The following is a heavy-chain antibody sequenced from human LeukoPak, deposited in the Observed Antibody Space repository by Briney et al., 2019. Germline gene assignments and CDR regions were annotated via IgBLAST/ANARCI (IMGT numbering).Heavy chain of an antibody. D-gene: IGHD2-2*01. Sequence: GGSLRLSCAGSGFPFSIYGMNWVRQAPGKGLEWVSGISPGGGPTYYADSVKGRFTISRDNSKHTLFLQMNSLRAEDTAVYYCAKGVNFVVVPAALDYWGQGTLVTVSS. CDR3: AKGVNFVVVPAALDY. J-gene: IGHJ4*02. V-gene: IGHV3-23*01. CDR1: GFPFSIYG. CDR2: ISPGGGPT.